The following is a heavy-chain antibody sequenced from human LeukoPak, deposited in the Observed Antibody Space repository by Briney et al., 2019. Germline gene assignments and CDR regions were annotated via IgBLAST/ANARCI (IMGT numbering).Heavy chain of an antibody. CDR2: ISSSSSYI. CDR3: AREPGRYCSGGSTSSCDY. D-gene: IGHD2-15*01. CDR1: GFTFSSYW. J-gene: IGHJ4*02. Sequence: KPGGSLRLSCAASGFTFSSYWMSWVRQAPGKGLEWVSSISSSSSYIYYADSVKGRFTISRDNAKNSLYLQMNSLRAEDTAVYYCAREPGRYCSGGSTSSCDYWGQGTLVTVSS. V-gene: IGHV3-21*01.